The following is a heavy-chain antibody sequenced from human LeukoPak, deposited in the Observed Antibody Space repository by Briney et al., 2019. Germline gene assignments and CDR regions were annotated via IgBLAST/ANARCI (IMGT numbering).Heavy chain of an antibody. D-gene: IGHD6-19*01. V-gene: IGHV3-74*03. CDR2: INNDGSGT. CDR1: GFTLSNYW. CDR3: ARIVAGDFDS. J-gene: IGHJ4*02. Sequence: PGGSLRLSCVASGFTLSNYWMHWVRQAPGKGLVWVSRINNDGSGTAYADSVRGRFTISRDNAKNTLYLQMNSLRAEDTGVYYCARIVAGDFDSWGQGTLVTVSS.